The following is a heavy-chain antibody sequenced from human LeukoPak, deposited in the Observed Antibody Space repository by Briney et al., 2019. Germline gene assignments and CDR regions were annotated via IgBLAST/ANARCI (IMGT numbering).Heavy chain of an antibody. J-gene: IGHJ6*03. CDR1: GFTFSDYY. D-gene: IGHD6-13*01. CDR2: ISSSGSTI. V-gene: IGHV3-11*01. CDR3: ARWSAAGTSRYYMDV. Sequence: GGSLRLSCAASGFTFSDYYMSWIRQAPGKGLEWVSYISSSGSTIYYADFVKGRFTISRDNAKNSLYLQMNSLRAEDTAVYYCARWSAAGTSRYYMDVWGKGTTVTVSS.